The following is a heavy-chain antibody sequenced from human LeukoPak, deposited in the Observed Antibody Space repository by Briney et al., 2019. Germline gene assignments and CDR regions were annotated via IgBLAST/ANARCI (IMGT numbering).Heavy chain of an antibody. V-gene: IGHV3-33*08. CDR2: IWHDGSTE. D-gene: IGHD1-26*01. J-gene: IGHJ4*02. CDR3: ARDSGTYYPEY. Sequence: GGSLRLSCAASGFTFSTYSMNWVRQAPGKGLEWVAVIWHDGSTEYYADSVKGRFTISRANSKDTLYLQMNSLRAEDTAVYYCARDSGTYYPEYWGQGTLVTVSS. CDR1: GFTFSTYS.